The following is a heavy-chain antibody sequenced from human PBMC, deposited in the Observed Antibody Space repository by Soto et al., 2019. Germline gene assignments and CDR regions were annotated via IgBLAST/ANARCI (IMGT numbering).Heavy chain of an antibody. CDR3: AKKGIAAADVFDY. CDR1: GYSFTNYW. Sequence: GESLKISCKGSGYSFTNYWIGWVRQMPGKGLEWMGIIYPGDSDTRYSPSFQGQVTISADKSISTAYLQWSSLKASDTAMYYCAKKGIAAADVFDYWGQGTLVTVSS. CDR2: IYPGDSDT. V-gene: IGHV5-51*01. D-gene: IGHD6-13*01. J-gene: IGHJ4*02.